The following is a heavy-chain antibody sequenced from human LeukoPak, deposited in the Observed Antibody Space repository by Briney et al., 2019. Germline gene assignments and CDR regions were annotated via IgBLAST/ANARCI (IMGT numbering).Heavy chain of an antibody. D-gene: IGHD3-22*01. CDR3: AREPGFPYYYDSSGFDY. Sequence: PSQTLSLTCAVSGGSISSGGYSWSWIRQPPGKGLEWIGYIYYSGSTYYNPSLKSRVTISVDTSKNQFSLKLSSVTAADTAVYYCAREPGFPYYYDSSGFDYWGQGTLVTVSS. V-gene: IGHV4-30-4*07. CDR1: GGSISSGGYS. J-gene: IGHJ4*02. CDR2: IYYSGST.